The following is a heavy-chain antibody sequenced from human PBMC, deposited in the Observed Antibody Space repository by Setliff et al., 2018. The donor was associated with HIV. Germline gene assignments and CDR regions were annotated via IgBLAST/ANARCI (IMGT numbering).Heavy chain of an antibody. J-gene: IGHJ3*02. V-gene: IGHV1-69*10. CDR2: FIPILDIT. D-gene: IGHD3-10*01. CDR1: GGTSSTYA. Sequence: SVKVSCKASGGTSSTYAINWVRQAPGQGLEWMGQFIPILDITNYAQKFQGRVTITADKSTNTMYMEMTSLTSEDTAVYYCAGPRGDEAFDIWGQGTMVTVSS. CDR3: AGPRGDEAFDI.